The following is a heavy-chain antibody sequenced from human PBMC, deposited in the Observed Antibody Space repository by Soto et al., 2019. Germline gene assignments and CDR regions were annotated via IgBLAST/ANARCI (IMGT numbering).Heavy chain of an antibody. Sequence: SPTLSLTCAISGDRFSSNSAAWTWIRQSPSRGLEWLGRTYYRSKWYNDYAVSVKSRITINPDTSKNQFSLQLNSVTPEDTAVYYCARDLKVSGGWRFDPWGQGTLVTVSS. CDR3: ARDLKVSGGWRFDP. CDR2: TYYRSKWYN. CDR1: GDRFSSNSAA. V-gene: IGHV6-1*01. D-gene: IGHD1-26*01. J-gene: IGHJ5*02.